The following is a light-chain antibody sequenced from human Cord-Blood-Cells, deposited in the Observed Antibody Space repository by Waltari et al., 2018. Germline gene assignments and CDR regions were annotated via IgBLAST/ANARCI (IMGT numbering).Light chain of an antibody. CDR2: GNS. J-gene: IGLJ2*01. V-gene: IGLV1-40*01. Sequence: QSVLTQPPSVSGAPGQRVTISCTGSSSNIGAGYDVHWYQQLPGTAPKLLIYGNSNRPEGVPDRFSGSKSGTSASLAITGLQAEDEADYYCQSYDSSLSGPVVFGGGTKLTVL. CDR1: SSNIGAGYD. CDR3: QSYDSSLSGPVV.